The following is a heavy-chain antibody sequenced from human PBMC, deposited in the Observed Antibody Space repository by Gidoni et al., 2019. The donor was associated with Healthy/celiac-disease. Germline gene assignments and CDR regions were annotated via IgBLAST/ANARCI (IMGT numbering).Heavy chain of an antibody. CDR3: AKELGYCSGGSCYFDY. CDR1: GFTFSRHA. V-gene: IGHV3-23*01. CDR2: ISGSGGST. J-gene: IGHJ4*02. Sequence: EVQLLESGGGLVQPGGSLRLSCAASGFTFSRHAMSWVRQAPGKGLEWVAAISGSGGSTYYADSVKGRFTISRDNSKNTLYLQMNSLRAEDTAVYYCAKELGYCSGGSCYFDYWGQGTLVTVSS. D-gene: IGHD2-15*01.